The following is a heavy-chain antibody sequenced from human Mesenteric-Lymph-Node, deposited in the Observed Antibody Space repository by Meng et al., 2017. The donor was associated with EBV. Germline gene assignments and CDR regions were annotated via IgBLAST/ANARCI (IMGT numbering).Heavy chain of an antibody. Sequence: QVPQPQWGAGLLTPSAPLPLTCTVSGGSISSYYGSWIRQPPGKGLEWIGYIYYSGNTHYNPSLESRVTISVDTSKNQFSLKLNSVTAADTAVYYCARVSIVVGWFDPWGQGTLVTVSS. CDR1: GGSISSYY. CDR2: IYYSGNT. J-gene: IGHJ5*02. CDR3: ARVSIVVGWFDP. D-gene: IGHD2-2*01. V-gene: IGHV4-59*01.